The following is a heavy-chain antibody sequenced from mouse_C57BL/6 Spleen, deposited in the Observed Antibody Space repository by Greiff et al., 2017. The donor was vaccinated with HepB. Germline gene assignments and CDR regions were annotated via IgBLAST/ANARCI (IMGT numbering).Heavy chain of an antibody. CDR2: IDPSDSET. D-gene: IGHD2-3*01. J-gene: IGHJ2*01. Sequence: QVQLQQPGAELVRPGSSVKLSCKASGYTFTSYWMHWVKQRPLQGLEWIGNIDPSDSETHYNQKFKDKATLTVDKSSSTAYMQLSSLTSEDSAVYYCAREGLLGYYFDYWGQGTTLTVSS. V-gene: IGHV1-52*01. CDR3: AREGLLGYYFDY. CDR1: GYTFTSYW.